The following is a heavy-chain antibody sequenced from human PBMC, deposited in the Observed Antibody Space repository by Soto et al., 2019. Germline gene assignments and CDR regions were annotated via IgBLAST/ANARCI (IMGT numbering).Heavy chain of an antibody. Sequence: QVQLVQSGAEVKKPGASVKVSCKASGYTFTSYGISWVRQAPGQGLEWMGWISAYNGNTNYAQKLQGRVTMTTDTSTSTAYMARRSLRSDDTAVYDCARGGATTPSDYYDSSGYPETYRGQGTLVTVSS. CDR1: GYTFTSYG. CDR3: ARGGATTPSDYYDSSGYPETY. D-gene: IGHD3-22*01. J-gene: IGHJ4*02. CDR2: ISAYNGNT. V-gene: IGHV1-18*01.